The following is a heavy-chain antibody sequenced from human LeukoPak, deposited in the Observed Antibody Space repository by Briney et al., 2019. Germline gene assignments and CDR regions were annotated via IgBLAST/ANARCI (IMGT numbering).Heavy chain of an antibody. J-gene: IGHJ4*02. Sequence: GGSLRLSCAASGFTFNNYAMSWVRQAPGKGLEWVSSISSSRNYKYYSGSVKGRFTISTDNAKYSLDLQMNSLRVEDTALYYCARGSSGAGYYFDYWGLGTLVTVSS. CDR1: GFTFNNYA. D-gene: IGHD3-22*01. V-gene: IGHV3-21*01. CDR2: ISSSRNYK. CDR3: ARGSSGAGYYFDY.